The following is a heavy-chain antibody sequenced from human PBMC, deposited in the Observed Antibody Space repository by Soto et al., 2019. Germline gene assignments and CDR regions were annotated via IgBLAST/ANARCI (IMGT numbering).Heavy chain of an antibody. Sequence: ASVKVSCKASGYTFTSYGISWVRQAPGQGLEWMGWISAYNGNTNYAQKLQGRVTMTTDTSTSTAYMELRSLRSDDTAVYYCAREAAIFYYDSSGKLFDYWGQGTLVTVSS. CDR3: AREAAIFYYDSSGKLFDY. CDR1: GYTFTSYG. D-gene: IGHD3-22*01. CDR2: ISAYNGNT. J-gene: IGHJ4*02. V-gene: IGHV1-18*01.